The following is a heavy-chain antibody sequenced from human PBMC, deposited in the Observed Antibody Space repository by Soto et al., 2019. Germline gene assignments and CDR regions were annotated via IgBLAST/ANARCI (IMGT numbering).Heavy chain of an antibody. J-gene: IGHJ4*02. Sequence: EVQLVESGGDSVQPGGSLRLSCAASGFTFSSDWMHWVRQPPGKGLVWVSRINADGSDTDYADSVKGRFIISRDSAKITLYLHMNTVRAEDTAIYFCARDSTTGLDYWGQGSLVTVSS. V-gene: IGHV3-74*01. CDR2: INADGSDT. D-gene: IGHD4-17*01. CDR1: GFTFSSDW. CDR3: ARDSTTGLDY.